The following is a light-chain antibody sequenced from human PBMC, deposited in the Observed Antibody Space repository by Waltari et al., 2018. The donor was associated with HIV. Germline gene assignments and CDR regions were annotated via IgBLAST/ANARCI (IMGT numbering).Light chain of an antibody. CDR3: ATWDDSLNGHV. Sequence: QSVLTQPPSASGTPGQRVTISCSGTSSNIGSHTVDWYQQLPGAAPKLLIYSTNHRPPGVPDLVSGSKSGTSASLAISGLQSEDDADYFCATWDDSLNGHVFGGGTKLTV. CDR1: SSNIGSHT. J-gene: IGLJ3*02. V-gene: IGLV1-44*01. CDR2: STN.